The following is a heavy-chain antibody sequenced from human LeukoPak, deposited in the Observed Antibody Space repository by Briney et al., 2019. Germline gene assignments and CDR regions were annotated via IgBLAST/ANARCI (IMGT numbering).Heavy chain of an antibody. Sequence: ASVKVSCKASGGTLSSYAISWVRQAPGQGLEWMGGIIPIFGTGNYAQKFQGRVTITADDSTTTAYMELSSLTYEDTAVYYCARGGSGWSFDSWGQGTLVTVSS. D-gene: IGHD6-19*01. CDR3: ARGGSGWSFDS. CDR1: GGTLSSYA. CDR2: IIPIFGTG. V-gene: IGHV1-69*13. J-gene: IGHJ4*02.